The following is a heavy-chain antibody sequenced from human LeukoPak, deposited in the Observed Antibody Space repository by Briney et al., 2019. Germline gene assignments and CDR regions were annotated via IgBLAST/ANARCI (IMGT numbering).Heavy chain of an antibody. J-gene: IGHJ6*02. V-gene: IGHV3-30*01. CDR1: GFTFSSYA. CDR2: ISSGGSYE. Sequence: PGGSLRLSCAASGFTFSSYAMHWVRQAPGKGLEWVSIISSGGSYEYYADSVKGRFTISRDNSKNTLYLQLNSLRAEDTAVYYCAKKYYDILTGYFRWNGMDVWGQGTTVTVSS. CDR3: AKKYYDILTGYFRWNGMDV. D-gene: IGHD3-9*01.